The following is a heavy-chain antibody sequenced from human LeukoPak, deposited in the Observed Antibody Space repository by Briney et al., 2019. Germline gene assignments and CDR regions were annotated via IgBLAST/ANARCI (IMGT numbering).Heavy chain of an antibody. D-gene: IGHD5-18*01. CDR1: GGSISSYY. CDR3: ASLPLVDTAMVDY. Sequence: SETLSLTCTVSGGSISSYYWSWIRQPPGKGLEWIGYMSYSGSTNYNPSLKSRVTISVDTSKNQFSLRLSSVTAADTAVYYCASLPLVDTAMVDYWGQGTLVTVSS. J-gene: IGHJ4*02. V-gene: IGHV4-59*01. CDR2: MSYSGST.